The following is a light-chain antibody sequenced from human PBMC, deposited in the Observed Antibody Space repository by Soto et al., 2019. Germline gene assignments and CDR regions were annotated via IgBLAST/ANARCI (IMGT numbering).Light chain of an antibody. J-gene: IGKJ4*01. CDR3: QQFSSYPLT. CDR2: GAS. CDR1: QRVGSSY. Sequence: EIVLTQSPGTLSFSPGERATLSCRASQRVGSSYLAWYQHKPDQAPRLLIYGASGRATGTPDRFSGSGSGTDFTLTISRLEPEDFAVYYCQQFSSYPLTFGGGTKVDI. V-gene: IGKV3-20*01.